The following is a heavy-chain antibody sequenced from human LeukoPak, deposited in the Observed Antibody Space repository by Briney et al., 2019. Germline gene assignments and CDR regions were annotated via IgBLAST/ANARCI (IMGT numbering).Heavy chain of an antibody. Sequence: GGSLRLSCAASGFTFSSYAMHWVRQAPGKGLEWVAVISYDGSNKYYADSVKGRFTISRDNSKNTLYLQMNSLRAEDTAVYYCARDVDPIVGARAVYWGQGTLVTVSS. D-gene: IGHD1-26*01. CDR1: GFTFSSYA. CDR2: ISYDGSNK. CDR3: ARDVDPIVGARAVY. V-gene: IGHV3-30*04. J-gene: IGHJ4*02.